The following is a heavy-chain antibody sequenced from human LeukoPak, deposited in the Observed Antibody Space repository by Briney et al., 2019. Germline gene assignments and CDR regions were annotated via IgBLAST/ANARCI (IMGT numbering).Heavy chain of an antibody. Sequence: PSETLSLTCAVYGGSFSGYYWSWIRQPPGKGLEWIGEINHSGSTNYNPSLKSRVTISVDTSKNQFSLKLSSVTAADTAVYYCARGFMRVPYYYYYMDVWGKGTTVTVSS. CDR3: ARGFMRVPYYYYYMDV. CDR1: GGSFSGYY. J-gene: IGHJ6*03. V-gene: IGHV4-34*01. D-gene: IGHD3-16*01. CDR2: INHSGST.